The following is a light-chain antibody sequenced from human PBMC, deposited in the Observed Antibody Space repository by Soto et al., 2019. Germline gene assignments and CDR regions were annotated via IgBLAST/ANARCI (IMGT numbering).Light chain of an antibody. J-gene: IGKJ3*01. CDR1: QAISSY. CDR3: QQLSSYPLT. CDR2: AAS. Sequence: DIQLTQSPSFLSASVGDRVTITCRASQAISSYLAWYQQKPGKAPKLLIYAASTLQSGVPSRFRGSGSGTEFTLTISSLQPEDFATYCCQQLSSYPLTFGPGTNVYIK. V-gene: IGKV1-9*01.